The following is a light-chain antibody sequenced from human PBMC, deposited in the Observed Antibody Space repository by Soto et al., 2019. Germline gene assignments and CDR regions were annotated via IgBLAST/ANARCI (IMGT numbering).Light chain of an antibody. CDR1: QSVSSC. CDR2: GAS. CDR3: QQYSNWPSWT. Sequence: EKVMTQSPATLSMSPGERATLSCRASQSVSSCLAWYQQKPGHAPRLLIYGASTRPTGIPARFSGSGSGTEFTLTISSLHSEDFAVYYCQQYSNWPSWTFGQGTKVEVK. V-gene: IGKV3-15*01. J-gene: IGKJ1*01.